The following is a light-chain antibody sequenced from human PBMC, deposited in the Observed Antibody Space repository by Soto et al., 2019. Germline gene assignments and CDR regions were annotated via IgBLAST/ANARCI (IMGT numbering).Light chain of an antibody. J-gene: IGKJ1*01. CDR2: GAS. CDR1: QSVSSSY. CDR3: QQYGSSSWT. Sequence: ETVLTQSPGTLSLSPGERATLSCRASQSVSSSYLAWYQQKPGQAPRLLIYGASSRATGIPDRFSGSGSGTDFTLTISRLEPEDVAVYYCQQYGSSSWTFGQGTKVDI. V-gene: IGKV3-20*01.